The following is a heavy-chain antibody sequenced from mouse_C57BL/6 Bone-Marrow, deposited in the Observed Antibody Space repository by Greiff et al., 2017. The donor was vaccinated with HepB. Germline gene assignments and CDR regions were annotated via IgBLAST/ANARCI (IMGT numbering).Heavy chain of an antibody. Sequence: QVQLNQSGPELVKPGASVKISCKASGYAFSSSWMNWVKQRPGKGLEWIGRIYPGDGDTNYNGKFKGKATLTADKSSSTAYMQLSSLTSEDSAVYFCARSDDGYGYAMDYWGQGTSVTVSS. CDR1: GYAFSSSW. CDR2: IYPGDGDT. J-gene: IGHJ4*01. V-gene: IGHV1-82*01. CDR3: ARSDDGYGYAMDY. D-gene: IGHD2-3*01.